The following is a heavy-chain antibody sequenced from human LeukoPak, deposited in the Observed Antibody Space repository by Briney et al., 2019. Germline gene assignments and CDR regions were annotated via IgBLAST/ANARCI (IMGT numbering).Heavy chain of an antibody. V-gene: IGHV3-23*01. D-gene: IGHD1/OR15-1a*01. CDR1: GFTFSSYW. Sequence: GGSLRLSCAASGFTFSSYWMSWVRQAPGKGLEWVSAISGSGGSTYYADSVKGRFTISRDNSKNTLYLQMNSLRAEDTAVYYCAKGATLSRTGTTAYFDYWGQGTLVTVSS. CDR2: ISGSGGST. J-gene: IGHJ4*02. CDR3: AKGATLSRTGTTAYFDY.